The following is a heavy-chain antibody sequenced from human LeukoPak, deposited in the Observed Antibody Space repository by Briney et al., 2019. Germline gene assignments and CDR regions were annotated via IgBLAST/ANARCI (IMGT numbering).Heavy chain of an antibody. Sequence: PSETLFLTCTVSGGSISSYYWSWIRQPPGKGLEWIGYIFYSGSTNCNPSLKSRLTMSVDTSKNQFSLKLSSVTAADTAVYYCARSLRYFADWGQGTLVTVSS. D-gene: IGHD3-9*01. J-gene: IGHJ4*02. CDR1: GGSISSYY. CDR2: IFYSGST. V-gene: IGHV4-59*01. CDR3: ARSLRYFAD.